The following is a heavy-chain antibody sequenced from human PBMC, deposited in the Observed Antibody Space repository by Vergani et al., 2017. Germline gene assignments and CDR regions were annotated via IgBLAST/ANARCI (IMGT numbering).Heavy chain of an antibody. CDR2: ISSSSSYI. J-gene: IGHJ4*02. V-gene: IGHV3-21*01. Sequence: EVQLLESGGNLVQPGGSLRLSCAASGFTFSSYSMNWVRQAPGKGLEWVSSISSSSSYIYYADSVKGRFTISRDNAKNSLYLQMNSLRAEDTAVYYCARDAYYYDSSGKNNFDYWGQGTLVTVSS. CDR3: ARDAYYYDSSGKNNFDY. CDR1: GFTFSSYS. D-gene: IGHD3-22*01.